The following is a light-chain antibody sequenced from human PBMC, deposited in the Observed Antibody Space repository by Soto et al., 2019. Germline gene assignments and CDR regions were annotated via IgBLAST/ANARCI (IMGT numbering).Light chain of an antibody. CDR1: QSVLYSPNNKNY. J-gene: IGKJ2*01. V-gene: IGKV4-1*01. CDR2: WAS. Sequence: DIVMTQSPDSLAVSLGERATINCKSSQSVLYSPNNKNYLAWYQQKPGQPPKLLIYWASTRESGVPDRFSGSGCGTDFTLTSRSLQAEDVAVYYCQQYYSTPYTFGQGTKLEIK. CDR3: QQYYSTPYT.